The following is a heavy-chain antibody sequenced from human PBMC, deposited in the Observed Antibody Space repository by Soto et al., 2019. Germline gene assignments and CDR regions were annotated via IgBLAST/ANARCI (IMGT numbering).Heavy chain of an antibody. CDR1: GFTFSIHA. J-gene: IGHJ4*02. CDR3: ARENHKSTMIDFDY. CDR2: SGSGGNT. D-gene: IGHD3-22*01. V-gene: IGHV3-23*01. Sequence: GGSLRLSCAASGFTFSIHAMTWVRQAPGKGLEWVSLSGSGGNTYYADSVKGRFTVSRDNSRTTLYLQMNSLRVEDTALYYCARENHKSTMIDFDYWGRGTLVTVSS.